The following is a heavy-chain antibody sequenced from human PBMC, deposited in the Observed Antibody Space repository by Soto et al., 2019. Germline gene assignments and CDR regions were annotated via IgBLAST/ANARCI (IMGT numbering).Heavy chain of an antibody. J-gene: IGHJ4*02. CDR1: GYTFSSYY. CDR2: VSAYNGNT. CDR3: ARWDRVAAAGH. Sequence: GASVKVSCKASGYTFSSYYMNWVRQAPGQGLEWMGWVSAYNGNTNYPQKLQGRVTMTTDTSTSTAYMELRSLRSDDTAVYYCARWDRVAAAGHWGQGTLVTVSS. D-gene: IGHD6-13*01. V-gene: IGHV1-18*04.